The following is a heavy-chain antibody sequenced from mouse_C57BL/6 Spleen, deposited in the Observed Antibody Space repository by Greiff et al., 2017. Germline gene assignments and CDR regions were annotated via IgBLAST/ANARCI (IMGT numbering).Heavy chain of an antibody. V-gene: IGHV14-4*01. CDR1: GFTIKDDY. CDR2: IDPENGDT. D-gene: IGHD3-1*01. Sequence: EVQPQQSGAELVRPGASVKLSCTATGFTIKDDYMHWVKQRPEQGLEWIGWIDPENGDTEYDSKFQGKATITADTSSNTAYLQLSSLTTEDTAVYYCATIGCPWFAYWGQGTLVTVSA. CDR3: ATIGCPWFAY. J-gene: IGHJ3*01.